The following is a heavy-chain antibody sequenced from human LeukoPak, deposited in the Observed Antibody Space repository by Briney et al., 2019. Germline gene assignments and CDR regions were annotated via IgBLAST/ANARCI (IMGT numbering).Heavy chain of an antibody. CDR2: INHSGST. CDR3: ASLYSSSHDY. J-gene: IGHJ4*02. V-gene: IGHV4-34*01. D-gene: IGHD6-13*01. CDR1: GGSFSGYY. Sequence: PSETLSLTCAVYGGSFSGYYWSWIRQLPGKGLEWIGEINHSGSTNYNPSLKSRVTISVDTSKNQFSLKLSSVTAADTAVYYCASLYSSSHDYWGQGTLVTVSS.